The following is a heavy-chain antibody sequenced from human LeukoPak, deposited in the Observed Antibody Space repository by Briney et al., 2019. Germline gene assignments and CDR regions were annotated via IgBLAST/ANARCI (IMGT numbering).Heavy chain of an antibody. D-gene: IGHD1-26*01. CDR2: LYGGGST. J-gene: IGHJ4*02. CDR3: ARGGSSASLGFDY. CDR1: GFIVSSTS. V-gene: IGHV3-53*01. Sequence: GGSLRLSCAASGFIVSSTSVSWVRQAPGKGLEWVSLLYGGGSTYYADSVKGRFTISRDNSKNTLYLQMNSLRAEDTAVYYCARGGSSASLGFDYWGQGTLVTVSS.